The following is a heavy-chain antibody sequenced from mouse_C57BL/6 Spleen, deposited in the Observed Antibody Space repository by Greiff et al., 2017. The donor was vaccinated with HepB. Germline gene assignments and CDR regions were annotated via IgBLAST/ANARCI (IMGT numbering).Heavy chain of an antibody. J-gene: IGHJ2*01. D-gene: IGHD1-1*01. V-gene: IGHV5-17*01. CDR2: ISSGSSTI. Sequence: EVKLMESGGGLVKPGGSLKLSCAASGFTFSDYGMHWVRQAPEKGLEWVAYISSGSSTIYYADTVKGRFTISRDNAKNTLFLQMTSLRSEDTAMYYCGRGGTVGGYFDYWGQGTTLTVSS. CDR3: GRGGTVGGYFDY. CDR1: GFTFSDYG.